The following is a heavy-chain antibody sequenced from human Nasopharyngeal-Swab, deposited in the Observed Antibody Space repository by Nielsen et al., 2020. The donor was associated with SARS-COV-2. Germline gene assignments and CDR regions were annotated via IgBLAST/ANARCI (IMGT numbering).Heavy chain of an antibody. V-gene: IGHV3-23*01. CDR3: AKDGHTAMPNYFDY. J-gene: IGHJ4*02. Sequence: SLNFSCAASGIIFSIYVMSGLRQAPGERLEWVSAISGSGGSTYYADSVKGRFPISRDHSKTPLYLQMISLRAEDTAVYYCAKDGHTAMPNYFDYWGQGTLVTVSS. CDR1: GIIFSIYV. CDR2: ISGSGGST. D-gene: IGHD5-18*01.